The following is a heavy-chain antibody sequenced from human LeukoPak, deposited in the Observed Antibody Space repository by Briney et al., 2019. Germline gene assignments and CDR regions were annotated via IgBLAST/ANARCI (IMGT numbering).Heavy chain of an antibody. CDR2: IYTSGST. D-gene: IGHD6-13*01. V-gene: IGHV4-61*02. J-gene: IGHJ5*02. Sequence: SETLSLTCTVSGGSISSGSYYWSWIRQPAGKGLEWIGCIYTSGSTNYNPSLKSRVTISVDTSKNQFSLKLSSVTAADTAVYYCARARLDSRYNWFDPWGQGTLVTVSS. CDR1: GGSISSGSYY. CDR3: ARARLDSRYNWFDP.